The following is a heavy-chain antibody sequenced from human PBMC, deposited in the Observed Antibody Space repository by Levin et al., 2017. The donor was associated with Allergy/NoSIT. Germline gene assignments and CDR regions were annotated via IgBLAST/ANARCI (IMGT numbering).Heavy chain of an antibody. CDR2: ISSGGTTI. CDR1: GFTFSAYS. J-gene: IGHJ4*02. D-gene: IGHD4-23*01. CDR3: ARDLVTVVTPGVVGY. V-gene: IGHV3-48*02. Sequence: QSGGSLRLSCAASGFTFSAYSMNWVRQAPGKGLEWISYISSGGTTIYSADSLKGRFTISRDDAKNSLYLQMNSLRDEDTAVYYCARDLVTVVTPGVVGYWGQGTLVTVSS.